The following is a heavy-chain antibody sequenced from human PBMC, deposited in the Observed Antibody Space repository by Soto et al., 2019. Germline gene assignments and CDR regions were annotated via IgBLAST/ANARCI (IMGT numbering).Heavy chain of an antibody. V-gene: IGHV4-4*02. J-gene: IGHJ4*02. CDR2: IYHSGRT. CDR3: ASRDGGFDY. CDR1: GGSISSSNW. D-gene: IGHD2-15*01. Sequence: SETLSLTCAVSGGSISSSNWSRWVRQPPGKGLEWTREIYHSGRTNYSPSLKSRVTISVDKSKNQFSLKLSSVTAADTAVYYCASRDGGFDYWGQGTLVTVS.